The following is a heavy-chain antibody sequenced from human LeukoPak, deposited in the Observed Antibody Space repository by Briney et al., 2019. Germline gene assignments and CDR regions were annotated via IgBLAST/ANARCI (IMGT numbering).Heavy chain of an antibody. V-gene: IGHV3-23*01. CDR1: GFTFSSYA. CDR2: ISGSGGST. J-gene: IGHJ3*02. CDR3: TTDGELGILGDAFDI. Sequence: GGSLRLSCAASGFTFSSYAMRWVRQAPGKGLEWVSAISGSGGSTYYADSVKGRFTISRDNSKNTLYLQMNSLKTEDTAVYYCTTDGELGILGDAFDIWGQGTMVTVSS. D-gene: IGHD7-27*01.